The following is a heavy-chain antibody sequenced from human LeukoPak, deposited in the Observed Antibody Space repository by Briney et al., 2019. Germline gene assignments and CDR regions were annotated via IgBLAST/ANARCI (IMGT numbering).Heavy chain of an antibody. Sequence: PGGSLRLSCAASGFTFSSYAMSWVRQAPGKGLEWVSGIIDNGDITYYANSVRGRFTISRDNSKNTLYLQMNSLRAEDPAVYYCAKLGGQQVYNYYVAVWGKGTTVAVSS. CDR3: AKLGGQQVYNYYVAV. CDR2: IIDNGDIT. J-gene: IGHJ6*03. CDR1: GFTFSSYA. D-gene: IGHD3-16*01. V-gene: IGHV3-23*01.